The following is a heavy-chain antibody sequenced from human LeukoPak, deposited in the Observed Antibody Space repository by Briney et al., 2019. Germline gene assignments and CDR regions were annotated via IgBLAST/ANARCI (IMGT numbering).Heavy chain of an antibody. J-gene: IGHJ4*02. CDR2: FDPEDGET. D-gene: IGHD2-15*01. CDR3: ATDPVGYCSANGCYSADY. Sequence: ASVKVSCKVSGYTLTELSMHWVRQAPGKGLEWMGGFDPEDGETIYAQMFQGRVTMTEDTSTDTAYMELTSLRSDDTAMYYCATDPVGYCSANGCYSADYWGQGTLVTVSS. V-gene: IGHV1-24*01. CDR1: GYTLTELS.